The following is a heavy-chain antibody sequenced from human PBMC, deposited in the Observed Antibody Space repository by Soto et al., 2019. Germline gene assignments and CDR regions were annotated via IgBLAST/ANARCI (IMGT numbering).Heavy chain of an antibody. V-gene: IGHV3-21*01. J-gene: IGHJ6*02. CDR3: AREGYYDSSGLYYYYGMDV. D-gene: IGHD3-22*01. CDR1: GFTFSSYS. CDR2: ISSSSSYI. Sequence: LRLSCAASGFTFSSYSMNWVRQAPGKGLEWVSSISSSSSYIYYADSVKGRFTISRDNAKNSLYLQMNSLRAEDTAVYYCAREGYYDSSGLYYYYGMDVWGQGTTVTVSS.